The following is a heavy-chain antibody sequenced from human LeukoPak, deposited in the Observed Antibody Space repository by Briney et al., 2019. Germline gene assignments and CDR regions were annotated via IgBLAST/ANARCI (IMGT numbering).Heavy chain of an antibody. J-gene: IGHJ4*02. V-gene: IGHV3-33*08. CDR2: IRYDGSNK. CDR3: ARNTRDIVVVPAATDY. CDR1: GFTFSSYG. Sequence: PGRSLRLSCAASGFTFSSYGMHWVRQAPGKGLEWVAFIRYDGSNKYYADSVKGRFTISRDNSKNTLYLQMNSLRAEDTAVYYCARNTRDIVVVPAATDYWGQGTLVTVSS. D-gene: IGHD2-2*01.